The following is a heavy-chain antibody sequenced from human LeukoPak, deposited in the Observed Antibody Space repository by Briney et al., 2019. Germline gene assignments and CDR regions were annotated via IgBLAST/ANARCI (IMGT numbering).Heavy chain of an antibody. D-gene: IGHD3-3*01. CDR3: ARHTLWRFDY. J-gene: IGHJ4*02. CDR2: INQDGGTE. V-gene: IGHV3-7*01. Sequence: SGGSRRLSCAAYGFTFTNYWLTWVRQAPGKGLEWVANINQDGGTEYYVDSMKGRFTISRDNAKNLVYLQINSLRAEDTAVYFCARHTLWRFDYWGQGALVTVSS. CDR1: GFTFTNYW.